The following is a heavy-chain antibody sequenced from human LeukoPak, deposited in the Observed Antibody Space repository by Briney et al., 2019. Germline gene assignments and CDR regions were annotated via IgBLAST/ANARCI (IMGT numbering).Heavy chain of an antibody. V-gene: IGHV3-23*01. CDR3: ARDFRLTMVRGVASFDY. CDR1: GFTFSSYA. Sequence: PGGSLRLSCAASGFTFSSYAMSWVRQAPGKGLEWVSAISGSGGRTYYADSVKGRFTISRDNSKNTLYLQMNSLRAEDTAVYYCARDFRLTMVRGVASFDYWGQGTLVTVSS. D-gene: IGHD3-10*01. J-gene: IGHJ4*02. CDR2: ISGSGGRT.